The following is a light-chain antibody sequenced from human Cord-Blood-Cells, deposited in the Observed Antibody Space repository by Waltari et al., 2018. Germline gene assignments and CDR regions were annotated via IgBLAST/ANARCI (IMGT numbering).Light chain of an antibody. Sequence: QSALTQPPSASGSPGLSVTILCTGTRSDVGGYNYVSGYQQHPGNAPKLMIYEVSKRPSGFPDRFSGAKSGNTASLTVSGLQAEDEADYYCSSYAGSNNVVFGGGTKLTVL. V-gene: IGLV2-8*01. CDR3: SSYAGSNNVV. CDR1: RSDVGGYNY. CDR2: EVS. J-gene: IGLJ2*01.